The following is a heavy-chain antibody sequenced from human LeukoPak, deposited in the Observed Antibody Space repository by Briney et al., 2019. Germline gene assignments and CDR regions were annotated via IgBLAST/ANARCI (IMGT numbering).Heavy chain of an antibody. Sequence: SETLSLTCTVSGDSMRSYFWSWIRQPPGKGLEWIGYIYYSGSTNYNPSLKSRVTISVDTSKNQFSLKLTSVTAADTAIYYCAREYGSGSYYNYFFYGFDVWGQGTTVTVSS. V-gene: IGHV4-59*01. CDR2: IYYSGST. CDR3: AREYGSGSYYNYFFYGFDV. D-gene: IGHD3-10*01. CDR1: GDSMRSYF. J-gene: IGHJ6*02.